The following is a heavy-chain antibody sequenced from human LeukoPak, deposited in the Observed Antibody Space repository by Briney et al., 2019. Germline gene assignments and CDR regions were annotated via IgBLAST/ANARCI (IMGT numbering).Heavy chain of an antibody. CDR2: IYHSGST. Sequence: SETLSLTCAVSGGSISSGGYSWSWIRQPPGKGLEWIGYIYHSGSTYYNPSLKSRVTISVDTSKNQFSLKLSSVTAADTAVYYCARVFGDDSGYFQHWGQGTLVTVSS. CDR1: GGSISSGGYS. V-gene: IGHV4-30-2*01. CDR3: ARVFGDDSGYFQH. J-gene: IGHJ1*01. D-gene: IGHD3-16*01.